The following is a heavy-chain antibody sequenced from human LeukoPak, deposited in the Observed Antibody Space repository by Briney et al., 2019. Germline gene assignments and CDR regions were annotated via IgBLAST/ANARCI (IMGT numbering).Heavy chain of an antibody. CDR2: ISAYNGNT. J-gene: IGHJ4*02. D-gene: IGHD2-2*01. V-gene: IGHV1-18*01. CDR1: GYTFTSYG. Sequence: GASVKVSCKASGYTFTSYGISWVRQAPGQGLEWMGWISAYNGNTNYAQKLQGRVTMTTDTSTSTAYMELRRLRSDDTAVYYCARAPPRGIVVVPAAGPFDYWGQGTLVTVSS. CDR3: ARAPPRGIVVVPAAGPFDY.